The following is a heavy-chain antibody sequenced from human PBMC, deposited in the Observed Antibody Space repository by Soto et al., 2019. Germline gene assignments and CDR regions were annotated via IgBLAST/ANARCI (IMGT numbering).Heavy chain of an antibody. V-gene: IGHV3-23*01. CDR3: AKTIRRGYYFDY. D-gene: IGHD3-10*01. CDR2: ISGSGGST. J-gene: IGHJ4*02. CDR1: GFTFRIYA. Sequence: GSLRLSCAGSGFTFRIYAMSWVRQIPGKGLEWVSAISGSGGSTYYADSVKGRFTISRDNSKNTLYLQMNSLRAEDTAVYYCAKTIRRGYYFDYWGQGTLVTVSS.